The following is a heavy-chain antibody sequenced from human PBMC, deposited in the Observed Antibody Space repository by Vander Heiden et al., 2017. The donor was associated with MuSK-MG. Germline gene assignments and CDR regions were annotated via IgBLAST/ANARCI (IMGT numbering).Heavy chain of an antibody. D-gene: IGHD3-9*01. CDR3: ARDGAKGGYYDILTGYYVYYYYYMDV. CDR2: ISYDGSNK. Sequence: QVQLVESGGGVVQPGRSLRLSCAASGFTFSSYAMHWVRQAPGKGLGWVAVISYDGSNKYYADSVKGRFTISRDNSKNTLYLQMNSLRAEDTAVYYCARDGAKGGYYDILTGYYVYYYYYMDVWGKGTTVTVSS. CDR1: GFTFSSYA. J-gene: IGHJ6*03. V-gene: IGHV3-30-3*01.